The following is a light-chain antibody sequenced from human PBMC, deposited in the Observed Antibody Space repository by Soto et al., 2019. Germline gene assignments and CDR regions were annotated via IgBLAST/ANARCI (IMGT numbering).Light chain of an antibody. CDR1: QSVSSSY. Sequence: EIVMTQSPATLSVSPGERVTLSCRASQSVSSSYLAWYQQKPGQAPRLVIYGASTRATGIPARFSGSGSGTDFTLTISSLQSEDLAVYYCQQCHNWPRTFGQGTKVDIK. CDR3: QQCHNWPRT. V-gene: IGKV3-15*01. CDR2: GAS. J-gene: IGKJ1*01.